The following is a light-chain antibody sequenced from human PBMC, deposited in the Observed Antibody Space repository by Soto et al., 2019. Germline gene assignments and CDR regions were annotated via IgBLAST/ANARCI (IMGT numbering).Light chain of an antibody. CDR3: QQYCSPRRT. V-gene: IGKV3-20*01. CDR2: GAS. CDR1: QSVSNNY. J-gene: IGKJ1*01. Sequence: EVVLTQSPGTLSLSPGERATLFCRASQSVSNNYLAWYQQKPGQSPRLLIYGASSRATGIPDRFSGSGSGTDFSLTISRLEPEDFAVYYCQQYCSPRRTFGQGTKVEIK.